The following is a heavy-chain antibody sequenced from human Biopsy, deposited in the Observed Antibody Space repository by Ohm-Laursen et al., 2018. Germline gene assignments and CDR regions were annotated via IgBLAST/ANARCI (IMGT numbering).Heavy chain of an antibody. D-gene: IGHD1-1*01. CDR2: ITVSADTT. Sequence: SLRLSCSAPGFTFSSYAMNWVRQAPGKGLEWVSAITVSADTTYYANSVRGRFTVSRDNSQNTLYLQMNSLRAEDTAIYYCAKGRVGNSGSLDIWGHGTIVTVSS. CDR3: AKGRVGNSGSLDI. CDR1: GFTFSSYA. J-gene: IGHJ3*02. V-gene: IGHV3-23*01.